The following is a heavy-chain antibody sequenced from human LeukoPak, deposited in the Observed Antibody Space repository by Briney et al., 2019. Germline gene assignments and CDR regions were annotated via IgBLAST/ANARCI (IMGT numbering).Heavy chain of an antibody. V-gene: IGHV1-18*01. J-gene: IGHJ4*02. Sequence: ASVKVSCKASGYTFTSYGISWVRQAPGQGLEWMGWTSAYNGNTNYAQKLQGRVTMTTDTSTSTAYMELRSLRSDDTAVYYCARSRYCSSTSCSRDDYWGQGTLVTVSS. D-gene: IGHD2-2*01. CDR3: ARSRYCSSTSCSRDDY. CDR1: GYTFTSYG. CDR2: TSAYNGNT.